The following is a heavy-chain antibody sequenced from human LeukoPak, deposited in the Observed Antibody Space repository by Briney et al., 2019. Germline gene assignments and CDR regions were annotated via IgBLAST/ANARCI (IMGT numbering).Heavy chain of an antibody. CDR1: GGSITSYN. J-gene: IGHJ4*02. V-gene: IGHV4-4*07. CDR3: ATGGSYLVY. Sequence: KPSETLSLTCSVSGGSITSYNWSWIRQPAGKGLEWIGRIYATGSTNYNPSLKSRVTISVDKSKNQFSLKLSSVTAADTAVYDCATGGSYLVYWGQGTLVTVSS. CDR2: IYATGST. D-gene: IGHD3-10*01.